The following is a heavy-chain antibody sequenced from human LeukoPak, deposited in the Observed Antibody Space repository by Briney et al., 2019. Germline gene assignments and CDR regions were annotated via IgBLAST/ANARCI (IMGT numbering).Heavy chain of an antibody. CDR2: ISGSGHST. V-gene: IGHV3-23*01. Sequence: GGSLRLSCAVSGFTFTSYAMTWVRQAPGKGLEWVSDISGSGHSTNYADSVKGRFTISRDNSKNTLYLQLNSLRAEDTAVYYCAKTNAQGSSGWRYYFDYWGQGTLLIVSS. CDR1: GFTFTSYA. J-gene: IGHJ4*02. CDR3: AKTNAQGSSGWRYYFDY. D-gene: IGHD6-19*01.